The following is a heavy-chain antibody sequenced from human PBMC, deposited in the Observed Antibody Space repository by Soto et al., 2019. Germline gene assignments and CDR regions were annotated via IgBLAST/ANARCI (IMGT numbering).Heavy chain of an antibody. CDR2: ISSSSSTI. V-gene: IGHV3-48*01. J-gene: IGHJ4*02. D-gene: IGHD2-15*01. Sequence: GGSLRLSCAASGFTFSSYSMNWVRQAPGKGLEWVSYISSSSSTIYYADSVKGRFTISRDNAKNSLYLQMNSLRAEDTAVYYCARDPRACSGGSCYSWLFDYWGQGTLVTVSS. CDR3: ARDPRACSGGSCYSWLFDY. CDR1: GFTFSSYS.